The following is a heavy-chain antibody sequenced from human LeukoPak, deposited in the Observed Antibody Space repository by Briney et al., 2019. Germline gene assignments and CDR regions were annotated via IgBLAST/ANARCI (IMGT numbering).Heavy chain of an antibody. CDR3: TKGGKWDVTPFDY. V-gene: IGHV3-23*01. D-gene: IGHD1-26*01. J-gene: IGHJ4*02. CDR2: ITGSGGGA. CDR1: GFTFSIYA. Sequence: GGSLRLSCAASGFTFSIYAMTWVRQTPGKGLEWVSTITGSGGGAYYADSVKGRFTISRDNSKDTLYLQLNSLRGEDTAIYYCTKGGKWDVTPFDYWGQGTLVTVSS.